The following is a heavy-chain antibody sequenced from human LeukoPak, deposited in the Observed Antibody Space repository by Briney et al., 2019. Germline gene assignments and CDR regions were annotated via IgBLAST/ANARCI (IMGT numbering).Heavy chain of an antibody. Sequence: PGGSLRLSCAASGFTFSSYSMNWVRQAPGKGLEWVSSISSSSSYIYYADSVKGRFTISRDNAKNSLYLQMNSLRAEDTAVYYCASQIAAMATDMVDYWGQGTLVTVSS. CDR1: GFTFSSYS. CDR3: ASQIAAMATDMVDY. V-gene: IGHV3-21*01. J-gene: IGHJ4*02. D-gene: IGHD5-18*01. CDR2: ISSSSSYI.